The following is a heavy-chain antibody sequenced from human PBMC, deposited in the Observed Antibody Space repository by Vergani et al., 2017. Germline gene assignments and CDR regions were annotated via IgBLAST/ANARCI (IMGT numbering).Heavy chain of an antibody. D-gene: IGHD6-19*01. V-gene: IGHV3-23*04. CDR1: GLTFSDYA. CDR3: AKVVQWLVKGGVIDY. CDR2: ISGSGGST. J-gene: IGHJ4*02. Sequence: EVQLVESGGGLVQPGGSLRLSCAASGLTFSDYAMSWVRQAPGKGLEWVSAISGSGGSTYYADSVKGRLTIFRDNSKNKMFLQMDSLRAEDTAVYYCAKVVQWLVKGGVIDYWGQGTLVTVSS.